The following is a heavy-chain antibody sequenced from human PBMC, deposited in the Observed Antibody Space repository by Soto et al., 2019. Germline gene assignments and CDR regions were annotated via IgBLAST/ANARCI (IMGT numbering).Heavy chain of an antibody. CDR2: IIPIFGTG. D-gene: IGHD5-18*01. CDR3: ARARGYSYGPYYYYYGLDV. J-gene: IGHJ6*02. CDR1: GGTFSTYA. Sequence: SVKVSCKSSGGTFSTYAISWVRQAPGQGLEWMGGIIPIFGTGNYAQKFQGRVTITADESTSTAYMDLSSLRSEDTAVYYCARARGYSYGPYYYYYGLDVWGQGTTVTVS. V-gene: IGHV1-69*13.